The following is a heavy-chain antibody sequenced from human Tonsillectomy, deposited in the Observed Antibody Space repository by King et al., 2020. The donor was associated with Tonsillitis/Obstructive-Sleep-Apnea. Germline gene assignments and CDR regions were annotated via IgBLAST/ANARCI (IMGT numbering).Heavy chain of an antibody. CDR1: GYTFTDHY. D-gene: IGHD3-10*01. CDR3: ARDRDYYASGRYFYGMDV. Sequence: LQLVQSGAEVKKPGASVKVSCKTSGYTFTDHYIHWVRQAPGQGLEWMGWINPYSDDTHYAQKFQGRVTMTRNTSIRTVYMELSRLRSDDTAVYYCARDRDYYASGRYFYGMDVWGQGTTVTVSS. CDR2: INPYSDDT. V-gene: IGHV1-2*02. J-gene: IGHJ6*02.